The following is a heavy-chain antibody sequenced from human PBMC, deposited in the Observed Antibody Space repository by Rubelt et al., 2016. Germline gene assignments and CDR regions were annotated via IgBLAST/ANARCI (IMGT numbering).Heavy chain of an antibody. V-gene: IGHV4-59*01. J-gene: IGHJ5*02. Sequence: GGSISSYYWSWIRQPPGKGLEWIGYSSYSGSTNYNPSLKSRVTISVDTSKNKFSLKLSSVTAADTAVYYCARVSRGSGLDPWGQGTLVTVSS. D-gene: IGHD3-10*01. CDR2: SSYSGST. CDR3: ARVSRGSGLDP. CDR1: GGSISSYY.